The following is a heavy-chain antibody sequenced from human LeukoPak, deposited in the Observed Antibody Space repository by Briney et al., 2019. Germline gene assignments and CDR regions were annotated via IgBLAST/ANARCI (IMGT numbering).Heavy chain of an antibody. Sequence: PGGSLRLSCAASGFTFSSYAMSWARQAPGKGLEWVSAISGSGGSTYYADSVKGRFTISRDNSKNTLFLQMNSLRAEDTAVYYCARALYYYDSSGYFFTAPSEYYYGMDVWGQGTTVTVSS. J-gene: IGHJ6*02. CDR1: GFTFSSYA. CDR2: ISGSGGST. V-gene: IGHV3-23*01. CDR3: ARALYYYDSSGYFFTAPSEYYYGMDV. D-gene: IGHD3-22*01.